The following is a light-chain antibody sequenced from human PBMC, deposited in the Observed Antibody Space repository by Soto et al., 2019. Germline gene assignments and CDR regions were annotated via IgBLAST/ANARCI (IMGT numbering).Light chain of an antibody. CDR2: EVT. CDR1: SSDVGNSNF. J-gene: IGLJ3*02. Sequence: QSVLTQPASVSGSPGQSITISCSGTSSDVGNSNFVSWYQHHPGKAPKLMIYEVTKRPSGVSNRFSGSKSGNTASLTITGLQAEDEAEYYCCSFAGRINGLFGGGTKVTVL. CDR3: CSFAGRINGL. V-gene: IGLV2-23*02.